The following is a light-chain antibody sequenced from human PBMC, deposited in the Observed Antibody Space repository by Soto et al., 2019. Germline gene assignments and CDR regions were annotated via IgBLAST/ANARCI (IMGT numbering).Light chain of an antibody. J-gene: IGLJ2*01. Sequence: QPVLTQPPSVSGAPGQRVTISCTGSSSNIGAGYDVYWYQQLPGTAPKLLIYGNSNRPSGVPDRFSGSKSGTSASLAITGLQAEDEADYYCQSYDSSLSGRGVFGGGTKLTVL. CDR2: GNS. CDR1: SSNIGAGYD. CDR3: QSYDSSLSGRGV. V-gene: IGLV1-40*01.